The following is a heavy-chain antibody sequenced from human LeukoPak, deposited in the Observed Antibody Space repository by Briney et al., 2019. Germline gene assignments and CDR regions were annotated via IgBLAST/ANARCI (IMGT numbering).Heavy chain of an antibody. J-gene: IGHJ5*02. D-gene: IGHD3-3*01. Sequence: SETLSLTCTVSGGSISSYYWSWIRQPPGKGLEWIGYIYYSGSTNYNPSLKSRVTISVDTSKNQFSLKLSSVTAADTAVYYCASEGRYYDFWSGYYTRSHWFGPWGQGTLVTVSS. CDR3: ASEGRYYDFWSGYYTRSHWFGP. CDR1: GGSISSYY. V-gene: IGHV4-59*01. CDR2: IYYSGST.